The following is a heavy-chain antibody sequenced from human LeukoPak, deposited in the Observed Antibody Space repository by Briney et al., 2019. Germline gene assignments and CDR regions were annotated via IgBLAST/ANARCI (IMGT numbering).Heavy chain of an antibody. V-gene: IGHV3-66*01. CDR3: ARIPPGEWELLGDY. Sequence: GGSLRLSCAASGFTVSSNYMSWVRQAPGKGLEWVSVIYSGGSTYYADSVKGRFTISRDSSKNTLYLQMNSLRAEDTAVYHCARIPPGEWELLGDYWGQGTLVTVSS. CDR1: GFTVSSNY. D-gene: IGHD1-26*01. CDR2: IYSGGST. J-gene: IGHJ4*02.